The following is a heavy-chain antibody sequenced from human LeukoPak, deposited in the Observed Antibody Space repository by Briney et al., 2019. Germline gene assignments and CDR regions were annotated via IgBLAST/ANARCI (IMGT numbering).Heavy chain of an antibody. Sequence: KSSETLSLTCAASGYSISSGYYWGWIRQPPGKGLEWIGSIYHGGGTYYNPSLKSRVTISIDTSKNQFSLKLSSVTAADTAVYYCARPFIVGDAFDIWGQGTMVTVSS. CDR3: ARPFIVGDAFDI. J-gene: IGHJ3*02. CDR2: IYHGGGT. V-gene: IGHV4-38-2*01. CDR1: GYSISSGYY. D-gene: IGHD2-15*01.